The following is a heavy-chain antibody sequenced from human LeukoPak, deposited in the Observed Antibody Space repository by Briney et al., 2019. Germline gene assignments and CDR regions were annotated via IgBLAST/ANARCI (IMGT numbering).Heavy chain of an antibody. J-gene: IGHJ3*02. V-gene: IGHV4-59*01. D-gene: IGHD3-10*01. CDR3: ARSYFGSGSPRRALDI. CDR2: IYYSGST. Sequence: SETLSLTCTVSGXSISSYYWSWIRQPPGKGLEWIGYIYYSGSTNYNPSLQSRVTLSVDTSKNQFSLNLSSVTAADTAVYYCARSYFGSGSPRRALDIWGQGTMVTVA. CDR1: GXSISSYY.